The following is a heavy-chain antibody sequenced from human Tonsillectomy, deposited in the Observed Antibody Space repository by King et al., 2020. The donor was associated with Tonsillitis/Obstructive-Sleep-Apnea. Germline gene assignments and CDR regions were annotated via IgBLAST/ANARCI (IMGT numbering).Heavy chain of an antibody. CDR2: INHSGST. CDR3: ARGPSNYYYMDV. CDR1: GGSFSGYY. Sequence: VQLQQWGAGLLKTSETLSLTCAVYGGSFSGYYWSWIRQPPGRGLEWIGEINHSGSTNSNPSLKSRVTISVDTSKNQFSLKLSSVTAADTAVYYCARGPSNYYYMDVWGKGTTVTVSS. V-gene: IGHV4-34*01. J-gene: IGHJ6*03.